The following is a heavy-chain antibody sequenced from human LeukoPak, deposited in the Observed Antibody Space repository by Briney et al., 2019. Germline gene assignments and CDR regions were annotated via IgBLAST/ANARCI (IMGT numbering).Heavy chain of an antibody. CDR1: GGSISSYY. V-gene: IGHV4-59*01. J-gene: IGHJ4*02. D-gene: IGHD3-10*01. CDR2: IYYSGST. Sequence: KSSETLSLTCTVSGGSISSYYWSWIRQPPGKGLEWIGYIYYSGSTNYNPSLKSRVTISVDTSKNQFSLKLSSVTAADTAVYYCARGSRADYNVWYWGQGTLVTVSS. CDR3: ARGSRADYNVWY.